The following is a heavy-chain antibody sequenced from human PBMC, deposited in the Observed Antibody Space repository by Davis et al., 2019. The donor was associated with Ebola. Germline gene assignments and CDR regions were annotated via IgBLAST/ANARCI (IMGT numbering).Heavy chain of an antibody. CDR1: GYTSTDYN. Sequence: ASVKVSCKASGYTSTDYNKHWLRQAPGQGLEWLGRVILKSGATNYAQKFQGRVTMTRDTSISTVYMELSSLRYDDTADYYCARGHNYAHEYWGQGTLVTVSS. CDR3: ARGHNYAHEY. J-gene: IGHJ4*02. CDR2: VILKSGAT. D-gene: IGHD4-11*01. V-gene: IGHV1-2*06.